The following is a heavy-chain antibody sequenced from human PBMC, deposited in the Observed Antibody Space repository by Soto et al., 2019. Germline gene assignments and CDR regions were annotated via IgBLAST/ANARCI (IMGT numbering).Heavy chain of an antibody. J-gene: IGHJ6*03. CDR2: ISSSSSTI. D-gene: IGHD3-3*01. CDR1: GFTFSSYS. V-gene: IGHV3-48*01. Sequence: GGSLRLSCAASGFTFSSYSMNWVRQAPGKGLEWVSYISSSSSTIYYADSVKGRFTISRDNAKNSLYLQMNSLRAEDTAVYYCARDGSYDFWSGYYNYYYYYMDVWGKGTTVTVSS. CDR3: ARDGSYDFWSGYYNYYYYYMDV.